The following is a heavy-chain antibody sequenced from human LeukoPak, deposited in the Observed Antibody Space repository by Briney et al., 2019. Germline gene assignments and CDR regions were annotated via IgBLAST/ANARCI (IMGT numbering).Heavy chain of an antibody. V-gene: IGHV3-43*01. CDR3: AKDAKGSGSWFDP. CDR1: GFTFDDYT. D-gene: IGHD3-10*01. J-gene: IGHJ5*02. CDR2: ISWDGGST. Sequence: PGGSLRLSCAASGFTFDDYTMHWVRQAPGKGLEWVSLISWDGGSTYYADSVKGRFTISRDNSKNYLYLQMNSLRTEDTALYYCAKDAKGSGSWFDPWGQGTLVTVSS.